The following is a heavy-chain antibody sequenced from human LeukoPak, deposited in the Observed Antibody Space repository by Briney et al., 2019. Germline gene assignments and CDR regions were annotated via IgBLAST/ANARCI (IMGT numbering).Heavy chain of an antibody. CDR2: IKQDGSEK. V-gene: IGHV3-7*01. Sequence: PGGSLRLSCAASGFTFSSYWMSWVRQAPGKGLEWVANIKQDGSEKYYVDSVKGRFTISRDNAKNSLYLQMNSLRAEDTAVYYCARSGIKMVRGLIIKSPYHMDVWGKGTTVTVSS. CDR3: ARSGIKMVRGLIIKSPYHMDV. D-gene: IGHD3-10*01. CDR1: GFTFSSYW. J-gene: IGHJ6*03.